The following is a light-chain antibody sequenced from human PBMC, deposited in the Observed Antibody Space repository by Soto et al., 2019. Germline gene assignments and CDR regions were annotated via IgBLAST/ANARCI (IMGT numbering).Light chain of an antibody. Sequence: QSVLTQPASVSGSPGQSITISCTGTSSDVGRYNYVSWYQQHPGKAPKLMIYDVSNRPSGVSNRFSGSKSGNTASLTISGLQADDEAHYYCSSYTSTSTLVVFGGGTQLTVL. CDR3: SSYTSTSTLVV. V-gene: IGLV2-14*03. CDR1: SSDVGRYNY. J-gene: IGLJ7*01. CDR2: DVS.